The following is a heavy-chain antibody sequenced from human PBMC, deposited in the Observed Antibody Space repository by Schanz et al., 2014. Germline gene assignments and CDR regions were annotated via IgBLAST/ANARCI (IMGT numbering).Heavy chain of an antibody. CDR1: EYSFTSYS. CDR3: ARGIGGYGANNYFDY. J-gene: IGHJ4*02. D-gene: IGHD5-12*01. CDR2: INTGSGDT. Sequence: QVHLVQSGAEVKRPGASVKVSCKASEYSFTSYSMHWVRQAPGQRLEWMGWINTGSGDTKYSQNFQGRVTITRDTSASTAYMALTDLRSDDTAVYSCARGIGGYGANNYFDYWGQGTLVTVSS. V-gene: IGHV1-3*04.